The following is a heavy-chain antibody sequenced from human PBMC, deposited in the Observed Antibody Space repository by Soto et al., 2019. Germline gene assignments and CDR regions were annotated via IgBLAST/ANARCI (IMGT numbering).Heavy chain of an antibody. V-gene: IGHV1-46*03. CDR1: GYTFTSYY. Sequence: ASVKVSCKASGYTFTSYYMHWVRQAPGQGLEWMGIINPSGGSTSYAQKFQGRVTMTRDTSTSTVYMELSSLRSEDTAVYYCARVVSAAMVSVSSQASFDYWGQGTLVTVSS. J-gene: IGHJ4*02. CDR2: INPSGGST. CDR3: ARVVSAAMVSVSSQASFDY. D-gene: IGHD5-18*01.